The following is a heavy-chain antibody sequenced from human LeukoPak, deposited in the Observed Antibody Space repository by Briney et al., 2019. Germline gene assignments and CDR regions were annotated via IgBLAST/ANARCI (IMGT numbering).Heavy chain of an antibody. CDR3: ARSSGYDAFDI. J-gene: IGHJ3*02. CDR1: GGSISSYY. V-gene: IGHV4-59*01. Sequence: SETLSLTCTVPGGSISSYYWSWIRQPPGKGLEWIGYIYYSGSTNYNPSLKSRVTISVDTSKNQFSLKLSSVTAADTAVYYCARSSGYDAFDIWGQGTMVTVSS. D-gene: IGHD5-12*01. CDR2: IYYSGST.